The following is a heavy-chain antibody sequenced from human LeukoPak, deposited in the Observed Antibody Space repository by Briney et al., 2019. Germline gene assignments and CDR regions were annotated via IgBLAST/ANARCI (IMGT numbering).Heavy chain of an antibody. D-gene: IGHD6-13*01. V-gene: IGHV3-49*03. CDR1: GFTFGDYA. J-gene: IGHJ6*02. CDR2: TRSNAYGGTT. CDR3: TRPIAATGYAYYGMDV. Sequence: GGSLRLSCTASGFTFGDYAMSWFRQAPGKGLEWVSFTRSNAYGGTTEYAASVKGRFTISRDDSKSIAYLQMNSLKTEDTAVYFCTRPIAATGYAYYGMDVWGQGTTVTVSS.